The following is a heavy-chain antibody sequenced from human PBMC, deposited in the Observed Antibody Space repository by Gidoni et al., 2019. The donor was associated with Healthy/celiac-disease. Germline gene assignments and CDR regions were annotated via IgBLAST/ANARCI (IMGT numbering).Heavy chain of an antibody. CDR3: ARVIAAAGTPSDY. CDR2: IKQDGSEK. CDR1: GFLFSSYW. Sequence: EVQLVESGGGLVLPGGSLRLSCSASGFLFSSYWLSWVRQAPGKGLEWVANIKQDGSEKYYVDSVKGRFTISRDNAKNSLYLQMNSLRAEDTAVYYCARVIAAAGTPSDYWGQGTLVTVSS. J-gene: IGHJ4*02. V-gene: IGHV3-7*03. D-gene: IGHD6-13*01.